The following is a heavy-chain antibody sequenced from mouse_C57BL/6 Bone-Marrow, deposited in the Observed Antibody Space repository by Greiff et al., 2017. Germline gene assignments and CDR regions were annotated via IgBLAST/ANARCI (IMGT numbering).Heavy chain of an antibody. D-gene: IGHD1-1*01. CDR1: GFNIKNTY. V-gene: IGHV14-3*01. J-gene: IGHJ1*03. CDR3: AGLLRYWYFDV. Sequence: EVNVVESVAELVRPGASVTLSCTASGFNIKNTYMHWVKQRPEQGLEWIGRIDPANGNTKYAPKFQGKATITADTSSNTAYLQLSSLTSEDTAIYYCAGLLRYWYFDVWGTGTTVTVSS. CDR2: IDPANGNT.